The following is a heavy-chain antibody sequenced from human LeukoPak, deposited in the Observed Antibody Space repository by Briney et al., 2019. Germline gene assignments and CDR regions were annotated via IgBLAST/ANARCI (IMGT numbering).Heavy chain of an antibody. J-gene: IGHJ6*03. Sequence: GASVKVSCKASGHTFTSYDINWVRQATGQGLEWMGWMDPNNGNTGYAQKFQGRVTITRNTSISTAYMELSSLRSEDTAVYYCASTRLERRGYYYYYYMYVWGKGTTVTVSS. D-gene: IGHD1-1*01. CDR2: MDPNNGNT. CDR3: ASTRLERRGYYYYYYMYV. CDR1: GHTFTSYD. V-gene: IGHV1-8*03.